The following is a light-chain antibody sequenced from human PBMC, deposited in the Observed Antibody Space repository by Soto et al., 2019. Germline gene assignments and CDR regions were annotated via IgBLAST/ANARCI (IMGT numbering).Light chain of an antibody. CDR2: EVT. CDR3: CSYAGARTYVL. J-gene: IGLJ3*02. Sequence: QSALSQPASVSGSPGQSITISCTGSASDVGSYNLVSWYQQHPGKAPKLVIYEVTKRPSGISSRFSGSKSGITASLTISGLQAEDGCDYYCCSYAGARTYVLFGGGTKVTVL. V-gene: IGLV2-23*02. CDR1: ASDVGSYNL.